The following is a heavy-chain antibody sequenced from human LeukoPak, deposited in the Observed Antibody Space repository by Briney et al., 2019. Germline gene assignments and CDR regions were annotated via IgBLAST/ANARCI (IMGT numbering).Heavy chain of an antibody. V-gene: IGHV4-34*01. CDR1: GGSCSGYY. CDR3: ANLRSYCTNGVCQHYFDY. J-gene: IGHJ4*02. D-gene: IGHD2-8*01. CDR2: INHSGST. Sequence: SDTLSLTCAVYGGSCSGYYWSWIRQPPGKGLEWIGEINHSGSTNYNPSLKSRVTISVDTSKNQFSLKLSSVTAADTAVYYCANLRSYCTNGVCQHYFDYWGQGTLVTVSS.